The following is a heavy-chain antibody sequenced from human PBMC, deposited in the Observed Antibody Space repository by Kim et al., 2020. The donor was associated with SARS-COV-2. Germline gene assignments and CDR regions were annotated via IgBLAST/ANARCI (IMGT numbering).Heavy chain of an antibody. V-gene: IGHV3-23*01. CDR1: GFTFSSYA. CDR3: AKTYYYDSSGYYYDGDFDY. Sequence: GGSLRLSCAASGFTFSSYAMSWVRQAPGKGLEWVSAISGSGGSTYYADSVKGRFTISRDNSKNTLYLQMNSLRAEDTAVYYCAKTYYYDSSGYYYDGDFDYWGQGTLVTVSS. J-gene: IGHJ4*02. CDR2: ISGSGGST. D-gene: IGHD3-22*01.